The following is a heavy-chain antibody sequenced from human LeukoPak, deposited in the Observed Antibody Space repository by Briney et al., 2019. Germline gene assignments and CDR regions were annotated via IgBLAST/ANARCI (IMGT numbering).Heavy chain of an antibody. D-gene: IGHD3-9*01. CDR1: GFTFSSYS. CDR2: ISSSSSTI. V-gene: IGHV3-48*01. Sequence: GGSLRLSCAASGFTFSSYSMNWVRQAPGKGLEWVSYISSSSSTIYYADSVKGRFTISRDNSKNTLYLQMNSLRAEDTAVYYCARARMERSYDILTGYYTVNWFDPWGQGTLVTVSS. CDR3: ARARMERSYDILTGYYTVNWFDP. J-gene: IGHJ5*02.